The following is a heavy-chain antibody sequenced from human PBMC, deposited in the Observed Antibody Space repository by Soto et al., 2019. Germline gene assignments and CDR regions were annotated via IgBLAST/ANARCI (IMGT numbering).Heavy chain of an antibody. CDR1: GFTFKTHA. CDR2: IAYDGNEK. J-gene: IGHJ6*02. CDR3: GKDVGYYFSYYYGVYV. V-gene: IGHV3-30*18. D-gene: IGHD1-26*01. Sequence: QVQLVESGGGVVQPGTSLRLSCAASGFTFKTHAMHWVRQAPGKGLEWMAVIAYDGNEKFYADSVKGRFTISRDNSKQALDLQINTLGNEDTAVDYCGKDVGYYFSYYYGVYVWGQGTTVTGSS.